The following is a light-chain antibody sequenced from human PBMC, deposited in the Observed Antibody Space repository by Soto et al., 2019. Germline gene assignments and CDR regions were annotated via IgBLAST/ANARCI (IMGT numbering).Light chain of an antibody. CDR3: SSYSISTAYL. CDR1: SSHVGGYDY. CDR2: EVS. Sequence: QSALTQPASVSGSPGQSITISRTGTSSHVGGYDYVSWYQLHPGKAPKLMVFEVSNRPSGVSYRFSGSKSGNTASLTISGLQAEDEADYFCSSYSISTAYLFGTGTRVTV. J-gene: IGLJ1*01. V-gene: IGLV2-14*01.